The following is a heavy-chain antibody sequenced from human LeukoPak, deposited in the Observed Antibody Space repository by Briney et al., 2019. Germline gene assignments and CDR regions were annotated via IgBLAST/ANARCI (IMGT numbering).Heavy chain of an antibody. CDR2: ISGSGGST. D-gene: IGHD3-22*01. CDR1: GFTFSSHG. Sequence: GGSLRLSCAASGFTFSSHGMSWVRQAPGKGLEWVSAISGSGGSTYYADSVKGRFTISRDNSKNTLYLQMNSLRAEDTAVYYCAKGLGRHYYDSSGYFALFDYWGQGTLVTVSS. CDR3: AKGLGRHYYDSSGYFALFDY. V-gene: IGHV3-23*01. J-gene: IGHJ4*02.